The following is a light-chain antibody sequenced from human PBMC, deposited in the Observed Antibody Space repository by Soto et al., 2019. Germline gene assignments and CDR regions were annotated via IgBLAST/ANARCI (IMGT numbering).Light chain of an antibody. CDR1: SSDVGGYNY. Sequence: QSVLTQPPSASGSPGQSVTISCTGTSSDVGGYNYVSWYQQHPGKAPKLMIYEVSKRPSGVPDRFSGSKSGNTASLTVSGLQAEDEADYYCSSYAGGNNFKFGGGTKLTVL. J-gene: IGLJ2*01. V-gene: IGLV2-8*01. CDR2: EVS. CDR3: SSYAGGNNFK.